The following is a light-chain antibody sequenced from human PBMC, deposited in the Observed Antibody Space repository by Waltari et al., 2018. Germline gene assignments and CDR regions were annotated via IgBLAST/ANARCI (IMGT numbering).Light chain of an antibody. CDR3: HSRDASGVGGS. J-gene: IGLJ2*01. CDR2: DKN. Sequence: SSELTQDPAVSVAMGQTVTIPCPGNGLRSYYASWYQQRPGQAPILIMYDKNNRPSGAPDRFSGSNSDNTASLTITGAQAEDEASYYCHSRDASGVGGSFGGGTKLTVL. V-gene: IGLV3-19*01. CDR1: GLRSYY.